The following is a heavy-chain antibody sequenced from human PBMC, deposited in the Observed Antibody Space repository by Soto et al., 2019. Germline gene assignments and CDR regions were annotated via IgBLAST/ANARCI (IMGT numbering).Heavy chain of an antibody. CDR1: GYTFTSYG. J-gene: IGHJ5*02. CDR3: ARVHPYHGSGSYPTPYNWFDP. CDR2: ISAYNGNT. D-gene: IGHD3-10*01. Sequence: ASVKVSCKASGYTFTSYGISWVRQAPGQGLEWMGWISAYNGNTNYAQKLQGRVTMTTDTSTSTAYMELRSLRSDDTAVYYCARVHPYHGSGSYPTPYNWFDPSGQGTLVTVSS. V-gene: IGHV1-18*01.